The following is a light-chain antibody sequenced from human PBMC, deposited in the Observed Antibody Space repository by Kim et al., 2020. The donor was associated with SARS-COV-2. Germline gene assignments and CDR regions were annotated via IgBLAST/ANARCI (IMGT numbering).Light chain of an antibody. Sequence: LSPGERATLSCRASQSVSTYLAWYQQRSGQAPRVLIYDASNRATGIPARFSGSGSGTEFTLTISSLQPEDFAVYYCQQRSSWPLTFGGGTKVDIK. CDR2: DAS. CDR1: QSVSTY. CDR3: QQRSSWPLT. J-gene: IGKJ4*01. V-gene: IGKV3-11*01.